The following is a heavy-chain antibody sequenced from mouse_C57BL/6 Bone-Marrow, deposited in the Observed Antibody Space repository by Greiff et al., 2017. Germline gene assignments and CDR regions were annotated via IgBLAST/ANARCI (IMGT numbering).Heavy chain of an antibody. J-gene: IGHJ3*01. CDR2: INPGSGGT. CDR1: GYAFTNYL. D-gene: IGHD2-1*01. V-gene: IGHV1-54*01. CDR3: ARDGTPRGFAY. Sequence: QVQLKQSGAELVRPGTSVKVSCKASGYAFTNYLIEWVKQRPGQGLEWIGVINPGSGGTNYNEKFKGKATLTADKSSSTAYMQLSSLTSEDSAVYFCARDGTPRGFAYWGQGTLVTVSA.